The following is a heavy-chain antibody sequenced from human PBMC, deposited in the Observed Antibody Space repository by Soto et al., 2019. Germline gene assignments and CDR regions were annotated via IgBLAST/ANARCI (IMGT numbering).Heavy chain of an antibody. Sequence: ASVKVSCKTSGYRFSDYGISWVRQAPGQGLEWMGWISAYNGDTNYAQKFQTRVTMTTDKSTDTAYMDLRSLTSDDTAIYYCARAGAAPYYYYGLDVWGQGTTVTV. CDR2: ISAYNGDT. V-gene: IGHV1-18*01. CDR1: GYRFSDYG. D-gene: IGHD3-10*01. J-gene: IGHJ6*02. CDR3: ARAGAAPYYYYGLDV.